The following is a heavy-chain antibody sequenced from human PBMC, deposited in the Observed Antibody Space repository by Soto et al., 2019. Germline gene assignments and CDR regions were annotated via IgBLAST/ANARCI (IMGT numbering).Heavy chain of an antibody. CDR1: GGTFSSYA. D-gene: IGHD2-21*02. CDR3: ATSSPRLPHDAFDI. Sequence: QVQLVQSGAEVKQPGSSVKVSCKASGGTFSSYAISWVRQAPGQGLEWMGGIIPIFGTANYAQKFQGRVTITADKSTSTAYMELSSLRSEDTAVYYCATSSPRLPHDAFDIWGQGTMVTVSS. J-gene: IGHJ3*02. CDR2: IIPIFGTA. V-gene: IGHV1-69*06.